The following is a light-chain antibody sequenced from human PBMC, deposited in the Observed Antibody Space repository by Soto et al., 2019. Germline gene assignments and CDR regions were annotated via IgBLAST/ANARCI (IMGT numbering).Light chain of an antibody. CDR2: GAS. CDR1: QSVSSSY. CDR3: QQYGSSPWT. J-gene: IGKJ1*01. V-gene: IGKV3-20*01. Sequence: EIVLTQSPGTLSLSPGERATLSCRASQSVSSSYLAWYQQKPGQAPRLLIYGASTGATGIPDRFSGSGSGTDFTLTISRLEPEDFALYYCQQYGSSPWTFGQVTKVEIK.